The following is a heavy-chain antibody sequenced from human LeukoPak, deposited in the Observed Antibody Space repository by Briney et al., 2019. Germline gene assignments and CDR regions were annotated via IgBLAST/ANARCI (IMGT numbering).Heavy chain of an antibody. V-gene: IGHV3-66*01. Sequence: AGGSLRLFCAASGFTVSSNYMSWVRQAPGKGLEWVSIIYSGGSTYYADSVKGRFTISRDNSKNTLYLQMNSLRAEDTAVYYCAREVEGDYFDYWGQGTLVTVSS. CDR1: GFTVSSNY. CDR3: AREVEGDYFDY. CDR2: IYSGGST. J-gene: IGHJ4*02.